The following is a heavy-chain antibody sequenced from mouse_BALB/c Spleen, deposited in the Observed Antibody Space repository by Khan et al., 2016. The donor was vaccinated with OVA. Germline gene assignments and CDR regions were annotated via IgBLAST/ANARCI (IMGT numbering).Heavy chain of an antibody. CDR1: GYAFSMYW. Sequence: QIQLVQSGAELMKPGASVTMSCKATGYAFSMYWIEWVKQRPGHGLEWIGDILPGSGSTNNNEKFKGKATFTADTSSNTAYMQLSGLTSEDSAVYYCARGGYNPAMDYWGQGTSVTVSS. V-gene: IGHV1-9*01. J-gene: IGHJ4*01. D-gene: IGHD1-3*01. CDR2: ILPGSGST. CDR3: ARGGYNPAMDY.